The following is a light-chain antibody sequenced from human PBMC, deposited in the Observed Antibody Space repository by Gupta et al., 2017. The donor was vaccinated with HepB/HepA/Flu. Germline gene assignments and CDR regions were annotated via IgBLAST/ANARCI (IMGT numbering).Light chain of an antibody. CDR2: GTS. J-gene: IGKJ2*01. CDR1: QIISRDY. V-gene: IGKV3-20*01. CDR3: QQFAGSQYT. Sequence: DIVLTQSPSTLSLSPGDRATLSCRASQIISRDYFAWYQQKPGQAPRLLIHGTSSRATGIPDRFSGSGSGTDFTLIISRLEPEDFAVYYCQQFAGSQYTFGQGTKLEIK.